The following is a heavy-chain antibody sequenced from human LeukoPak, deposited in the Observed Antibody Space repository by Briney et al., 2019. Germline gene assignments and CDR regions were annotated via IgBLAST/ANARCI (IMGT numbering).Heavy chain of an antibody. CDR1: GFTFSSYE. J-gene: IGHJ4*02. CDR2: ISSSDSTI. CDR3: VRDAGTRLKYSYGYGDY. D-gene: IGHD5-18*01. Sequence: GGSLRLSCAASGFTFSSYEMNWVRQAPGKGLEWVSYISSSDSTIYYADSVKGRFTISRDNAKNSLYLQMNSLRAEDTAVYYCVRDAGTRLKYSYGYGDYWGQGTLVTVSS. V-gene: IGHV3-48*03.